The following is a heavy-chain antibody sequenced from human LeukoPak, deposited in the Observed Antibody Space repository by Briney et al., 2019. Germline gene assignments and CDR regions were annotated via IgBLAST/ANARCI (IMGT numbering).Heavy chain of an antibody. Sequence: GGSLRLSCAASGFTFSSYGMHWVRQAPGKGLEWVAVIWYDGSNKYYADSVKGRFTISRDNSKNTLYLQMNSLRAEDTAVYYCARERYYYDSSGPCYWGQGTLVTVFS. D-gene: IGHD3-22*01. V-gene: IGHV3-33*01. J-gene: IGHJ4*02. CDR1: GFTFSSYG. CDR2: IWYDGSNK. CDR3: ARERYYYDSSGPCY.